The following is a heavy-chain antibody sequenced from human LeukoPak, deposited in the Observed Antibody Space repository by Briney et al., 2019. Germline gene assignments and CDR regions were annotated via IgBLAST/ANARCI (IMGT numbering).Heavy chain of an antibody. CDR2: IYYSGST. CDR3: ARDRAYGSGKDVAFDI. D-gene: IGHD3-10*01. J-gene: IGHJ3*02. V-gene: IGHV4-30-4*01. Sequence: RPSQTLSLTCTVSGGSISSGDYYWSWIRQPPGKGLEWIVYIYYSGSTYYNPSLKSRVTISVDTSKNQFSLKLSSVTAADTAVYYCARDRAYGSGKDVAFDIWGQGTMVTVSS. CDR1: GGSISSGDYY.